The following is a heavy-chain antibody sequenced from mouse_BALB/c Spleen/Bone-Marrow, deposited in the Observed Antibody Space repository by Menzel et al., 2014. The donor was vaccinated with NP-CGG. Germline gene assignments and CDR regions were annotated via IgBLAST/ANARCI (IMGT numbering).Heavy chain of an antibody. CDR2: ILPGRGSP. V-gene: IGHV1-9*01. CDR1: GYTFTNYW. Sequence: VMLVESGAELMRPGASVKISCKASGYTFTNYWIEWVKRRPGHGLEWIGEILPGRGSPNYNEKFKGKATFALDTSSNTSYMQLSSLTSEDSAVYYCARKGALRAMDYWGQGSSVTVSS. CDR3: ARKGALRAMDY. J-gene: IGHJ4*01.